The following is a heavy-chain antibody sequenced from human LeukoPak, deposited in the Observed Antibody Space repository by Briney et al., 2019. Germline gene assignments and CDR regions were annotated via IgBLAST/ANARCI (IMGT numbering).Heavy chain of an antibody. D-gene: IGHD3-22*01. V-gene: IGHV3-30*02. Sequence: GGSLRLSCAASGFTFSSYGMHWVRQAPGKGLEWVAFIRNDGSNKYYADSVKGRFTISRDNSENTLYLQMNSLRAEDTAVYYCAKDRKGYYYDSSGYYVDYWGQGTLVTVSS. CDR2: IRNDGSNK. CDR3: AKDRKGYYYDSSGYYVDY. J-gene: IGHJ4*02. CDR1: GFTFSSYG.